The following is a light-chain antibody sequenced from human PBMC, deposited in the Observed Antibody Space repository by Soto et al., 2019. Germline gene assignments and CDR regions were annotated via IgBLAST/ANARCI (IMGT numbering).Light chain of an antibody. V-gene: IGLV2-14*01. Sequence: QSVLTQPASVSGSPGQSITISCTGTSSDVGGYNAVSWYQQHPGKAPKLMIYDVTNRPSGASNRFSGSKSGNTASLTISGHQAEDEADYYCGSYATGGAYVFGTGTKVTVL. CDR2: DVT. CDR3: GSYATGGAYV. CDR1: SSDVGGYNA. J-gene: IGLJ1*01.